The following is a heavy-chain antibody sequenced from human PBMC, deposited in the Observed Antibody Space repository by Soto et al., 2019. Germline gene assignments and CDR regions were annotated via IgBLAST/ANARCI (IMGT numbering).Heavy chain of an antibody. CDR2: INPSGGST. V-gene: IGHV1-46*01. J-gene: IGHJ4*02. D-gene: IGHD6-13*01. CDR3: ARVDDLPRYSSPLGL. Sequence: GASVKVSCKASGYTFTSYYMHWVRQAPGQGLEWMGIINPSGGSTSYAQKFQGRVTMTRDTSTSTVYMELSSLRSEDTAVYYCARVDDLPRYSSPLGLWGQGTLVTVSS. CDR1: GYTFTSYY.